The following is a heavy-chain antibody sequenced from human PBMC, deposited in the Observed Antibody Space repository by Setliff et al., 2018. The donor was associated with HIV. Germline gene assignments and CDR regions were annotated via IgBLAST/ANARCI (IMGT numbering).Heavy chain of an antibody. D-gene: IGHD6-19*01. CDR1: GFSFQTYN. CDR3: TSMISPRPNRYSSGWFDY. Sequence: PGGSLRLSCEASGFSFQTYNMNWVRQAPGKGPESVASISGSGIYTYYADSLKGRITISRENAKNSLDLQIDRLRAEDTAMYYCTSMISPRPNRYSSGWFDYWGQGTLVTVSS. V-gene: IGHV3-21*01. CDR2: ISGSGIYT. J-gene: IGHJ5*01.